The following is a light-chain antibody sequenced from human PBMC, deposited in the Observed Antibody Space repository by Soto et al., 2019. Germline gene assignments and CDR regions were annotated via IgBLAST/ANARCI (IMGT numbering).Light chain of an antibody. V-gene: IGKV3-11*01. CDR2: DVS. CDR3: QQRSDWPLT. CDR1: QSVTSY. J-gene: IGKJ5*01. Sequence: SELTKSPATLSLSPGESATLSCRASQSVTSYLACYQQKPGRAPRLLIYDVSNSASGIPARFSGSGSDTDFTLTISSRVPEDFAVYYCQQRSDWPLTFGQGTRLEIK.